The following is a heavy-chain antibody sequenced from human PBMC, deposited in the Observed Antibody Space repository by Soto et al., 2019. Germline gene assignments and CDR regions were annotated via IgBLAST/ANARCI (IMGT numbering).Heavy chain of an antibody. V-gene: IGHV3-53*01. D-gene: IGHD3-10*01. CDR1: GLGVRNNY. J-gene: IGHJ6*02. CDR2: IYNDGTT. CDR3: VRPLPSGRNYGMDV. Sequence: GGSLRLSCTAYGLGVRNNYMSWVRQAPGMGLEWVSVIYNDGTTYYADSVKGRITLSRDTSKNTLSLQMDSLRAEDTAVYYCVRPLPSGRNYGMDVWGQGTTVTVSS.